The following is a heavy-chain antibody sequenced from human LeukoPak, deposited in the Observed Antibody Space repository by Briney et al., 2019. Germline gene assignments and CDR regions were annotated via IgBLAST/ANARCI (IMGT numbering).Heavy chain of an antibody. D-gene: IGHD2-2*01. V-gene: IGHV3-74*01. CDR2: INTDGSNT. J-gene: IGHJ3*02. Sequence: GGSLRLSCAASGFTSSTYWMHWVRQAPGKGLVWVSRINTDGSNTNYADSVKGRFTISRDNAENTLYLQMNSLRVEDTAVYYCARAEDCSSTSCPRAFDIWGQGTMVTVSS. CDR1: GFTSSTYW. CDR3: ARAEDCSSTSCPRAFDI.